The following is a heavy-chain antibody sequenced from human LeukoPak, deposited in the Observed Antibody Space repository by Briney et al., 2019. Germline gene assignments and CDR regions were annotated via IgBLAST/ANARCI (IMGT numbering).Heavy chain of an antibody. J-gene: IGHJ4*02. CDR2: IYPGDSDT. CDR3: ARLGLEAYGNAGYYYLDY. D-gene: IGHD3-9*01. CDR1: GYSFANYW. Sequence: GESLKISCTGSGYSFANYWIGWGRQMPGKGLEWIGTIYPGDSDTRYRPSFQGQATISADKSISTAYLQWSSLKASDTAMYYCARLGLEAYGNAGYYYLDYWGQGALVTVSS. V-gene: IGHV5-51*01.